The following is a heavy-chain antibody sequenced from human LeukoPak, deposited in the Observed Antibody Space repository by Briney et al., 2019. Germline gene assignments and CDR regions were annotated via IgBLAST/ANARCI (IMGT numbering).Heavy chain of an antibody. Sequence: PGGSLRLSCAASGLTFSSYSMNWVRQAPGKGLEWVSSISSSSSYIYYADSVKGRFTISRDNAKNSLYLQMNSLRAEDTAVYYCARDVYYDSSGYLDFDYWGQGTLVTVSS. V-gene: IGHV3-21*01. CDR3: ARDVYYDSSGYLDFDY. J-gene: IGHJ4*02. D-gene: IGHD3-22*01. CDR1: GLTFSSYS. CDR2: ISSSSSYI.